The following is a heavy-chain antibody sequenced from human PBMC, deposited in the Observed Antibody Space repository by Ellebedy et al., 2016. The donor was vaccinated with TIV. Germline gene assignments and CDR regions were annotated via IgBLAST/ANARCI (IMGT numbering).Heavy chain of an antibody. Sequence: GGSLRLXXAASGFTFSSYAMTWVRQAPGKGLEWVSGISGSGISTYYADSVKGRFTISRDQSKNTLYLQMNSLRADDTAVYYCAKGDYYDSSGYYYFDYWGQGTLVTVSS. CDR1: GFTFSSYA. V-gene: IGHV3-23*01. D-gene: IGHD3-22*01. CDR3: AKGDYYDSSGYYYFDY. J-gene: IGHJ4*02. CDR2: ISGSGIST.